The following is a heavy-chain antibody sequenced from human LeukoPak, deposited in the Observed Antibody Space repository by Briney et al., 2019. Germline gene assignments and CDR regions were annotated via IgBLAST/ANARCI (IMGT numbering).Heavy chain of an antibody. CDR3: AGLFSGSYPIDY. Sequence: GGSLRLSCAASGFTFSSYGMHWVRQAPGKGLEWVAVISYDGSDKYYADSVKGRFTISRDNSKNTLYLQMNSLRAEDTAVYYCAGLFSGSYPIDYWGQGTLVTVSS. CDR1: GFTFSSYG. CDR2: ISYDGSDK. D-gene: IGHD1-26*01. J-gene: IGHJ4*02. V-gene: IGHV3-30*03.